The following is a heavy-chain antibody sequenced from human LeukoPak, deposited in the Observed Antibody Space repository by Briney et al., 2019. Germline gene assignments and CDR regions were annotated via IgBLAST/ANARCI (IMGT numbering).Heavy chain of an antibody. D-gene: IGHD6-19*01. CDR3: AKGFVTGTIGLDY. Sequence: GGSLRLSCAASGFTVSSNYMSWVRQAPGKGLEWVSVIYSGGSTYYADSVKGRFTISRDNSKNTLYLQMNSLRAEDTAVYYCAKGFVTGTIGLDYWGQGTLVTVSS. CDR1: GFTVSSNY. CDR2: IYSGGST. J-gene: IGHJ4*02. V-gene: IGHV3-53*01.